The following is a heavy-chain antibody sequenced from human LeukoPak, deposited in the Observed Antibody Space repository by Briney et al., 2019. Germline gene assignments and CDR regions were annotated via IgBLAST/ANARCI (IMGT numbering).Heavy chain of an antibody. V-gene: IGHV1-18*01. J-gene: IGHJ4*02. Sequence: ASVKVSCKASGYTFTSYGISWVRQAPGQGLEWMGWISAYNGNTNYAQKLQGRVTMTTDTSTSTAYMELRSLRSDDTAVYYCASLHPRGSYYDYWGQGTLVTVSS. D-gene: IGHD1-26*01. CDR2: ISAYNGNT. CDR1: GYTFTSYG. CDR3: ASLHPRGSYYDY.